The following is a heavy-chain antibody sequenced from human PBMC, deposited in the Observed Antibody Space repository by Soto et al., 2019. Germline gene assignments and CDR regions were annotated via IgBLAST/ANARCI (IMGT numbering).Heavy chain of an antibody. Sequence: SVKVSCKASGGTFSNYAFTWVRQAPGHGLEWIGRIIPIFGIASYAQKFQGRVTITADESTSTAYMELSSLRSDDTAVYYCAREDRDRETGLVPAAIDGMDVWGQGTTVTVSS. CDR3: AREDRDRETGLVPAAIDGMDV. D-gene: IGHD2-2*01. V-gene: IGHV1-69*13. CDR2: IIPIFGIA. J-gene: IGHJ6*02. CDR1: GGTFSNYA.